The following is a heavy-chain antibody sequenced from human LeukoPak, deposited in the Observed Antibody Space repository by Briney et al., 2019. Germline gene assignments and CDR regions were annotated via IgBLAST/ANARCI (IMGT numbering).Heavy chain of an antibody. CDR1: GGSISSSTNW. Sequence: SETLSLTCAVSGGSISSSTNWWSWVRQPPGKGLEWIGEIYHSGGTNYNPSLKSRITISVDKSQNQFSLKVNSLTAADTAVYYCATNGYYCMDVWGKGTTVTI. V-gene: IGHV4-4*02. CDR2: IYHSGGT. J-gene: IGHJ6*03. CDR3: ATNGYYCMDV. D-gene: IGHD2-8*01.